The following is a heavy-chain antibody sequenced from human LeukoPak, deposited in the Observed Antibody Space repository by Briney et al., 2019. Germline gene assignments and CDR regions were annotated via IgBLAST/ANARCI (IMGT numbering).Heavy chain of an antibody. CDR1: GFTFSNAW. D-gene: IGHD2-21*02. V-gene: IGHV3-15*01. Sequence: GGSLRLSCAASGFTFSNAWMTWVRQAPGKGLEWVGRIKSKTDGGTTDYAAPVKGRFTISRDDSKNTLYMQMNSLKTEDTAVYYCTREAVTANGYFDYWGQGTLVTVSS. CDR3: TREAVTANGYFDY. J-gene: IGHJ4*02. CDR2: IKSKTDGGTT.